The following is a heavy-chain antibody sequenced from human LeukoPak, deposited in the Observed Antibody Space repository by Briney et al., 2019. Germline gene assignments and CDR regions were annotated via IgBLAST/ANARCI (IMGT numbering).Heavy chain of an antibody. D-gene: IGHD6-13*01. CDR3: ARDPYSSSSPAWFDP. Sequence: GGSLRLSCAASGFIFSSYGMHWGRQAPGKGLEWVSSISSSSSYIYYADSVKGRFTISRDNAKNSLYLQMNSLRAEDTAVYYCARDPYSSSSPAWFDPWGQGTLVTVSS. J-gene: IGHJ5*02. CDR2: ISSSSSYI. V-gene: IGHV3-21*01. CDR1: GFIFSSYG.